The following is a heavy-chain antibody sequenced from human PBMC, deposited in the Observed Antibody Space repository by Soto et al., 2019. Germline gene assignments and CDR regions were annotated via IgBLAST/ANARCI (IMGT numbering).Heavy chain of an antibody. Sequence: ASVKVSCKTSGDTFSNYAISWVRQAPGQGLEWMGGIIPLFDSASYAQRSHDRVTITADKFTSTAYMELRSLTSEDTAVYYCAASTFKSGVSSYFHLEFWGQGTLVTVSS. J-gene: IGHJ4*02. CDR3: AASTFKSGVSSYFHLEF. V-gene: IGHV1-69*06. D-gene: IGHD2-15*01. CDR2: IIPLFDSA. CDR1: GDTFSNYA.